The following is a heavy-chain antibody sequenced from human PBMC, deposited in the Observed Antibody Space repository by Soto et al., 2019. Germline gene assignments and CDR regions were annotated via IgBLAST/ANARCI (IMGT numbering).Heavy chain of an antibody. CDR1: GGTFSNYA. CDR2: IMPIFGRP. Sequence: QVQLLQSGAEVEKPGSSLKVSCKASGGTFSNYAFSWVRQAPGQGLEWVGGIMPIFGRPDYAQQFRDRVTISAVESTSTPQMELTSLRSDDTAGYYSSSWLKEAGIVGNSYYAMAAWAQGTTGPVSS. D-gene: IGHD1-26*01. V-gene: IGHV1-69*12. CDR3: SSWLKEAGIVGNSYYAMAA. J-gene: IGHJ6*02.